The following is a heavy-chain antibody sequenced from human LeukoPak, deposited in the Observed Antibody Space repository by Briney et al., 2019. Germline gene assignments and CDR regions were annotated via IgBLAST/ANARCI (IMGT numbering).Heavy chain of an antibody. Sequence: SETLSLTCTVSGGGSIDGFYWNWIRQSPGRGLEWIGHTYRSGGTNYNPSLKSRVIISLDTSKNLVSLKLSSVTAADTAVYYCAREQKSYYDSSGYYGYWGQGTLVTVSS. CDR1: GGGSIDGFY. V-gene: IGHV4-59*01. J-gene: IGHJ4*02. CDR2: TYRSGGT. D-gene: IGHD3-22*01. CDR3: AREQKSYYDSSGYYGY.